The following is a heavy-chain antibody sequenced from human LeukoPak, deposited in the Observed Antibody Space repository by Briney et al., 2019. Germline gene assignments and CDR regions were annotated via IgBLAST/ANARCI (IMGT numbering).Heavy chain of an antibody. CDR3: ARDTAGYSSGWYRY. V-gene: IGHV3-21*01. CDR2: ISSSSSYI. J-gene: IGHJ4*02. D-gene: IGHD6-19*01. Sequence: PGGSLRPSCAASGFTFSSYSMNWVRQAPGKGLEWVSSISSSSSYIYYADSVKGRFTISRDNAKNSLYLQMNSLRAEDTAVYYCARDTAGYSSGWYRYWGQGTLVTVSS. CDR1: GFTFSSYS.